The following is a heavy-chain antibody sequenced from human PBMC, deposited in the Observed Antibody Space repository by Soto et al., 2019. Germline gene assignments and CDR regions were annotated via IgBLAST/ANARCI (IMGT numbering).Heavy chain of an antibody. D-gene: IGHD3-10*01. CDR3: YGSGQYYYYGMDV. J-gene: IGHJ6*02. CDR1: GGSISSSSYY. V-gene: IGHV4-39*01. CDR2: IYYSGSI. Sequence: SETLSLTCTVSGGSISSSSYYWGWIRQPPGKGLEWIGSIYYSGSIYYNPSLKSRVTISVDTSKNQFSLKLSSVTAADTAVYYCYGSGQYYYYGMDVWCQGTTVTVSS.